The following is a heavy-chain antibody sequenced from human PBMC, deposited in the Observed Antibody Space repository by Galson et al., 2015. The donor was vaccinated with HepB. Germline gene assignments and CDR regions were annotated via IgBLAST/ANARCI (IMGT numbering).Heavy chain of an antibody. CDR1: GDSVSSNSAA. Sequence: CAISGDSVSSNSAAWNWIRQSPSRGLEWLGRTYYRSKWYNDYAVSVKSRITINPDTSKNQFSLQLNSVTPEDTAVYYCARDTYYDRSGYPVADAFDIWGQGTMVTVSS. CDR3: ARDTYYDRSGYPVADAFDI. V-gene: IGHV6-1*01. J-gene: IGHJ3*02. D-gene: IGHD3-22*01. CDR2: TYYRSKWYN.